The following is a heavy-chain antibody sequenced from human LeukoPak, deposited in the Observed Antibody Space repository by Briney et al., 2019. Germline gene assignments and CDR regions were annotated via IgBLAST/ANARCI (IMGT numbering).Heavy chain of an antibody. CDR3: AREWGGYERGSSELDY. Sequence: GASVKVSCKASGYTFTGYYMHWVRQAPGQGLEWMGWINPNSGGTNYAQKFQGRVTMTRDTSISTAYMELSRLRSDDTAVYYCAREWGGYERGSSELDYWGQGTLVTVSS. CDR2: INPNSGGT. D-gene: IGHD3-16*01. CDR1: GYTFTGYY. J-gene: IGHJ4*02. V-gene: IGHV1-2*02.